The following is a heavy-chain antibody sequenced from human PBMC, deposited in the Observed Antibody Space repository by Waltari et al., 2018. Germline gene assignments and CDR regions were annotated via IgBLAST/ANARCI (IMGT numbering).Heavy chain of an antibody. D-gene: IGHD6-13*01. CDR1: GLRPSSYG. CDR2: ISSDGIST. J-gene: IGHJ6*02. Sequence: EVQLVESGGGLVQPGGSLRLACAAPGLRPSSYGVHWARQVPGRGLVWVSRISSDGISTTYADSVKGRFSIFRDNAKNTLYLHMNSLRADDTAVYFCSRGSGQLGYIMDVWGQGTTVTVSS. V-gene: IGHV3-74*01. CDR3: SRGSGQLGYIMDV.